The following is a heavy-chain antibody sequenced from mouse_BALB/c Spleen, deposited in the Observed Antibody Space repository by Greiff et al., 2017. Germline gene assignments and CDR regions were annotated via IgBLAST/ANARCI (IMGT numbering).Heavy chain of an antibody. V-gene: IGHV1S22*01. J-gene: IGHJ4*01. CDR3: TRTTTGAMDY. CDR1: GYTFTSYW. CDR2: IYPGSGST. D-gene: IGHD2-12*01. Sequence: LKQPGSELVRPGASVKLSCKASGYTFTSYWMHWVKQRPGQGLEWIGNIYPGSGSTNYDEKFKSKATLTVDTSSSTAYMQLSSLTSEDSAVYYCTRTTTGAMDYWGQGTSVTVSS.